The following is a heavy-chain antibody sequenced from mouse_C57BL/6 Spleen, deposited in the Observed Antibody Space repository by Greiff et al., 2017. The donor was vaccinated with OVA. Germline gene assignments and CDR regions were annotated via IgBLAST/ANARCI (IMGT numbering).Heavy chain of an antibody. D-gene: IGHD1-1*01. J-gene: IGHJ1*03. Sequence: VQLQQSGTVLARPGASVKMSCKTSGYTFTSYWMNWVKQRPGKGLEWIGAIYPGNSDTSYNQKFKGKAKLTVVTSASTAYMERSILTNDDSAVYYCTTGFTTVVAHWYFDVWGTGTTVTVSS. CDR3: TTGFTTVVAHWYFDV. CDR2: IYPGNSDT. V-gene: IGHV1-5*01. CDR1: GYTFTSYW.